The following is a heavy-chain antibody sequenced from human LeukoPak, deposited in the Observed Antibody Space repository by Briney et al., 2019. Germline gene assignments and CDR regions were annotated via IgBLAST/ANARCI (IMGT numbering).Heavy chain of an antibody. J-gene: IGHJ4*02. CDR2: ISAYNGNT. CDR3: ARLVDDGSGTYWFYFDS. CDR1: GYTFTSYA. V-gene: IGHV1-18*01. Sequence: ASVKVSCKASGYTFTSYAMNWVRQAPGQGLEWMGWISAYNGNTNYAQKLQGRVTMTTDTSTSTAYMELRSLRSDDTAVYYCARLVDDGSGTYWFYFDSWGQGTLVTVSS. D-gene: IGHD3-22*01.